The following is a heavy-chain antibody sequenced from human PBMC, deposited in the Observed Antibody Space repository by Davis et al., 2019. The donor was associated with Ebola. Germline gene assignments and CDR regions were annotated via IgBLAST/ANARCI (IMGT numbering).Heavy chain of an antibody. J-gene: IGHJ4*02. D-gene: IGHD4-17*01. CDR1: EFSVSSYY. V-gene: IGHV3-66*01. CDR2: ITDDGNT. CDR3: ARDEGDDGDYGWADY. Sequence: PGGSLRLSCAASEFSVSSYYMSWVRQVRQTPGRGLEWISIITDDGNTLYADSVKGRFTISRDNAKNSLYLQMNSLRDEDTAVYYCARDEGDDGDYGWADYWGQGTLVTVSS.